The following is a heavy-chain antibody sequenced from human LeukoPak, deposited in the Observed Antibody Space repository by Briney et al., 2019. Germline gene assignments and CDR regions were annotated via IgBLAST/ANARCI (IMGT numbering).Heavy chain of an antibody. Sequence: GGSLGLPCAASGFTFSDKYMSWIRQAPGKGLEWVAYISRSGNTINYADSVKGRFTISRDNAKNSMYLQMNSLRVEDTAVYYCARRGSESYYSDYWGQGTPVTVSS. D-gene: IGHD3-10*01. CDR3: ARRGSESYYSDY. CDR2: ISRSGNTI. V-gene: IGHV3-11*01. CDR1: GFTFSDKY. J-gene: IGHJ4*02.